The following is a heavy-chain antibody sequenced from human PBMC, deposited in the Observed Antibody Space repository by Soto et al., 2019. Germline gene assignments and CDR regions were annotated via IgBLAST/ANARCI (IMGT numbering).Heavy chain of an antibody. Sequence: PGGSLRLSCAASGFTFSRYWMNWVRQAPGKGLEWVANIKQDGTEKNYVDSVKGRFTISRDNAKTSLYLQMDSLRAEDTAVYFCGRGDTPMITGMDSFDIWRQGTLVTVSS. CDR1: GFTFSRYW. CDR3: GRGDTPMITGMDSFDI. D-gene: IGHD5-18*01. J-gene: IGHJ3*02. V-gene: IGHV3-7*01. CDR2: IKQDGTEK.